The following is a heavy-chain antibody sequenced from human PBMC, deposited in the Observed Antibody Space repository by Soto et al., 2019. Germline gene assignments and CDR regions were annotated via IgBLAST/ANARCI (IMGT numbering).Heavy chain of an antibody. CDR1: GYSITSSNW. V-gene: IGHV4-28*03. CDR2: IYYSGTT. Sequence: PSETLYLTCAVPGYSITSSNWWGWIRQPPGKGLEWIGYIYYSGTTYYNPSLKSRVTMSVDTSKNQFSLKLTSVTAVDTAVYYCARDRVAAPWYYFDSWGQG. D-gene: IGHD6-19*01. J-gene: IGHJ4*02. CDR3: ARDRVAAPWYYFDS.